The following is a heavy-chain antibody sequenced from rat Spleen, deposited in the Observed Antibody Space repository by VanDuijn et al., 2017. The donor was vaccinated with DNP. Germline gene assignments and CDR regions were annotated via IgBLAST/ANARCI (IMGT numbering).Heavy chain of an antibody. CDR2: IQSGGNT. CDR3: ASTLVNYGTYGYYAMDA. J-gene: IGHJ4*01. Sequence: QVLLKESGPGLVQPSQTLSLTCTVSGFSLTSYHVLWIRQPPGKGLEWMGRIQSGGNTDYNSTLRSRLSISRDTSKSQVFLKMNSLQTEDSAIYFCASTLVNYGTYGYYAMDAWGQGTSVTVSS. D-gene: IGHD1-3*01. CDR1: GFSLTSYH. V-gene: IGHV2-27*01.